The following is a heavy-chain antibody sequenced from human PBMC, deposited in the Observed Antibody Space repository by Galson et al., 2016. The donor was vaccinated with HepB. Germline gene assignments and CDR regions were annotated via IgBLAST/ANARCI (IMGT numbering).Heavy chain of an antibody. D-gene: IGHD2-15*01. CDR2: INPNSGGT. CDR1: GYTFTGHY. CDR3: ARDIVVVVAHRDYYYYAMDV. J-gene: IGHJ6*02. V-gene: IGHV1-2*02. Sequence: SVKVSCKASGYTFTGHYMHWVRQAPGQGLEWMGWINPNSGGTNYAQKFQGRVTMTRDTSISTAYMELSRLRSDDTAVYYCARDIVVVVAHRDYYYYAMDVWGQGTTVTVS.